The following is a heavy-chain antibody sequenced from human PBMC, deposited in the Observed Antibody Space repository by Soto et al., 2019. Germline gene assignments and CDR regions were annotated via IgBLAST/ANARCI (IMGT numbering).Heavy chain of an antibody. CDR3: TTDPGPYSSAY. CDR1: GFTFNNAW. D-gene: IGHD6-25*01. CDR2: IKSKTDGVPT. J-gene: IGHJ4*02. V-gene: IGHV3-15*07. Sequence: LRLSCAASGFTFNNAWMNWVRQAPGKGLEWVGRIKSKTDGVPTDYAASVKGRFTISRDDSKNTLYLQMNSLKTEDTAVYFCTTDPGPYSSAYWGQGTLVTVSS.